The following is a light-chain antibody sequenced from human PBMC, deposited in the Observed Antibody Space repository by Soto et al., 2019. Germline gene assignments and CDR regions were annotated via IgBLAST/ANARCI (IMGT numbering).Light chain of an antibody. V-gene: IGLV2-23*01. CDR2: EGS. J-gene: IGLJ1*01. Sequence: HSPLTQASSVSGSPGEAITISFIVTISDVGSYNLVSWYQQHRGKNPKLMIYEGSKLPSGVSNRFSGSKSGNTGSLTISGPQAEDEADHYCCSYAGISRLLYVFGTGRKV. CDR3: CSYAGISRLLYV. CDR1: ISDVGSYNL.